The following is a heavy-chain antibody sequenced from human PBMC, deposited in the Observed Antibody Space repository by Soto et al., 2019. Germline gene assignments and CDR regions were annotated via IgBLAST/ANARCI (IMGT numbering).Heavy chain of an antibody. V-gene: IGHV1-24*01. Sequence: QVQLVQSGAEVKKPGASVKVSCKVSGYTLTELSMHWVRQAPGKGLEWMGGCDPEDGETIYAQKFQGRVTMTEDTSTDTAYMEMSSRRSENTAMYYCATDGRFPLMSIAALYSMDVWGQATTVIVSS. J-gene: IGHJ6*02. CDR1: GYTLTELS. CDR3: ATDGRFPLMSIAALYSMDV. CDR2: CDPEDGET. D-gene: IGHD6-6*01.